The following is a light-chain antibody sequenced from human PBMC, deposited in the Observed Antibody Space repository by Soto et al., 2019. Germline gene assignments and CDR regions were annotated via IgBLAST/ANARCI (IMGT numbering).Light chain of an antibody. Sequence: VMTQAPGTLSVSPGQRATLSCRAGQGVTTNLAWYQQKSGQSPRLLIYDVSIRATGVPARFSGTGSETDFTLTISGLQSEDSAVYFCQQYNNWPFSFGQGTRLEI. CDR1: QGVTTN. V-gene: IGKV3-15*01. CDR2: DVS. CDR3: QQYNNWPFS. J-gene: IGKJ5*01.